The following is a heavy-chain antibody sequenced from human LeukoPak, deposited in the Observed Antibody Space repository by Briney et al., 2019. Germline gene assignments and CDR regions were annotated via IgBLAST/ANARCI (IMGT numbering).Heavy chain of an antibody. CDR1: GFTFDDYA. CDR2: ISWNSGSI. D-gene: IGHD3-22*01. Sequence: GGSLRLSCAASGFTFDDYAMHWFRQAPGKGLEWVSGISWNSGSIGYADSVKGRFTISRDNAKNSLYLQMNSLRAEDTALYYCAKAAVVVITTAFDYWGQGTLVTVSS. CDR3: AKAAVVVITTAFDY. V-gene: IGHV3-9*01. J-gene: IGHJ4*02.